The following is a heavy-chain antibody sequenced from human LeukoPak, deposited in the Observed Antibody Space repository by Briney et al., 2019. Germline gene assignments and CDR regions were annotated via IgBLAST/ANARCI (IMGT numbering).Heavy chain of an antibody. J-gene: IGHJ6*04. CDR1: GGTFSSYA. V-gene: IGHV1-69*06. Sequence: SVKVSCKASGGTFSSYAISWVRQAPGQGLEWMGGIIPIFGTANYAQKFQGRVTITADKSTSTAYMELSSLRSEDTAVYYCAGGDIVVVPAAIPYYHYGMDVWGKGTTVTVSS. CDR3: AGGDIVVVPAAIPYYHYGMDV. D-gene: IGHD2-2*01. CDR2: IIPIFGTA.